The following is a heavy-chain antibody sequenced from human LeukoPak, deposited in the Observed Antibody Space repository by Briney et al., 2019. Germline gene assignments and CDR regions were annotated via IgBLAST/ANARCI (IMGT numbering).Heavy chain of an antibody. CDR2: ISGSGGST. CDR3: ANTVPRTTVTGDY. V-gene: IGHV3-23*01. Sequence: PGGSLRLSCAASGFTFSSYAMSWVRQAPVKGLEWVSAISGSGGSTYYADSVKGRFTISRDNSKNTLYLQMNSLRAEDTAVYYCANTVPRTTVTGDYWGQGTLVTVSS. J-gene: IGHJ4*02. D-gene: IGHD4-11*01. CDR1: GFTFSSYA.